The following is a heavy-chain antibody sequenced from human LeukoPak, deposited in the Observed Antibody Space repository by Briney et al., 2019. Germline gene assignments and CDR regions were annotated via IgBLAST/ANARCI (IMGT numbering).Heavy chain of an antibody. Sequence: SETLSLTCAVSGGSITSSNWWSRVRQPPGKGLEWIGEIYHSGSTNYNPSLKSRVTISVDTSKNQFSLKLSSVTAADTAVYYCARYSGYYLSYFDSWGQGTLVTVSS. CDR3: ARYSGYYLSYFDS. CDR1: GGSITSSNW. D-gene: IGHD3-22*01. V-gene: IGHV4-4*02. J-gene: IGHJ4*02. CDR2: IYHSGST.